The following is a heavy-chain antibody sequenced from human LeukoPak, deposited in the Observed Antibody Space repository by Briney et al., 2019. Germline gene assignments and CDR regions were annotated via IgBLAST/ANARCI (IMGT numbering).Heavy chain of an antibody. CDR3: AREDTSLVIAY. V-gene: IGHV3-33*01. CDR2: MWYDGSNK. Sequence: PGGSLRLSCAASGFTFSNYGMHWVRQAPGKGLEWVAVMWYDGSNKYYTDPVKGRFTISRDNSKNTLYLQMNSLRAEDTAVYYCAREDTSLVIAYWGQGTLVTVSS. CDR1: GFTFSNYG. J-gene: IGHJ4*02. D-gene: IGHD5-18*01.